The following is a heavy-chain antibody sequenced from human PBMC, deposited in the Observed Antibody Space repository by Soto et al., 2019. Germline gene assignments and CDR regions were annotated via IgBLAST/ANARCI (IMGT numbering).Heavy chain of an antibody. CDR3: AKYYYDSSGYHKGYYYYGMDV. J-gene: IGHJ6*02. Sequence: ASVKVSCKASGYTFTSYGISWVRQAPGQGLEWMGWISAYNGNTNYAQKLQGRVTMTTDTSTSTAYMELRSLRSDDTAVYYCAKYYYDSSGYHKGYYYYGMDVWGQGTTVTVSS. CDR1: GYTFTSYG. D-gene: IGHD3-22*01. CDR2: ISAYNGNT. V-gene: IGHV1-18*01.